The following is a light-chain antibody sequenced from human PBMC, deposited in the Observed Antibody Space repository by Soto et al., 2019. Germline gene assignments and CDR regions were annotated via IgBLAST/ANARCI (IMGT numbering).Light chain of an antibody. J-gene: IGKJ1*01. Sequence: EIVLTQSRGTLSLSPGERVTLSCRASQSVSSSYLAWYQQKPGQAPRLLIYGASSRATGIPDRFSGSGSGTDFTLTISRLEPEDFAVYYCQQYGRSPLTFGQGTKVEIK. CDR3: QQYGRSPLT. CDR1: QSVSSSY. CDR2: GAS. V-gene: IGKV3-20*01.